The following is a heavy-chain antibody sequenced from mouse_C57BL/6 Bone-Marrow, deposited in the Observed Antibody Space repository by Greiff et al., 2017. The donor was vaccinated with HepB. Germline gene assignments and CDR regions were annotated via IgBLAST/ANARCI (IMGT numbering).Heavy chain of an antibody. CDR2: ISSGGSYT. J-gene: IGHJ2*01. V-gene: IGHV5-6*02. CDR3: ARRSTVRFDY. Sequence: SGGDLVKPGGSLKLSCAASGFTFSSYGMSWVRQTPDKRLEWVATISSGGSYTYYPDSVKGRFTISRDNAKNTLYLQMSSLKSEDTAMYYCARRSTVRFDYWGQGTTLTVSS. CDR1: GFTFSSYG. D-gene: IGHD1-1*01.